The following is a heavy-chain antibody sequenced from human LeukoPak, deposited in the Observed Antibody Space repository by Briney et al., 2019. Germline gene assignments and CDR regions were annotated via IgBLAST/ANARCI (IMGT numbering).Heavy chain of an antibody. CDR2: IYYSGST. J-gene: IGHJ3*02. CDR3: ARGKGGHDAFDI. V-gene: IGHV4-59*01. Sequence: SETLSLTCTVSGGSISSYYWSWIRQPPGKGLEWIGYIYYSGSTNYNPSLKSRVTISVDTSKNQFSLKLSSVTAADTAVYYCARGKGGHDAFDIWGQGTMATVSS. CDR1: GGSISSYY.